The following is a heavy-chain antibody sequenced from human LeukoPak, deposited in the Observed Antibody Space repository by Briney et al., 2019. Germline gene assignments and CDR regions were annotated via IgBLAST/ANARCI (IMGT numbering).Heavy chain of an antibody. J-gene: IGHJ4*02. Sequence: PGGSLRLSCAASGFTFSSYSMTWVRQAPGRGLEWVSYISGRSNAIYYTDSVKGRFTISRDNAKNSVYLQMNSLRDEDTAVYYCARDSNWAYDYWGQGTLATVSS. CDR3: ARDSNWAYDY. CDR1: GFTFSSYS. D-gene: IGHD7-27*01. CDR2: ISGRSNAI. V-gene: IGHV3-48*02.